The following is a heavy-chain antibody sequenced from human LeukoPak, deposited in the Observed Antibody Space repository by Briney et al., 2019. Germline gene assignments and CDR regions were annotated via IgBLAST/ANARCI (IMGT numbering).Heavy chain of an antibody. D-gene: IGHD1-26*01. CDR3: ARGGPYSASDY. CDR1: XXTFSXYW. CDR2: ISSDGSST. V-gene: IGHV3-74*01. J-gene: IGHJ4*02. Sequence: PGGSLRXSXXXXXXTFSXYWMHWVRQAPGKGLVWVSRISSDGSSTSYADSVKGRFTISRDNAKNTLHLQMNSLRAEDTAVYYCARGGPYSASDYWGQGTLVTVSS.